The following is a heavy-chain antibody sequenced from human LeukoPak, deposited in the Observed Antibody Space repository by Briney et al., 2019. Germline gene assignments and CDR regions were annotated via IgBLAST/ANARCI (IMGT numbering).Heavy chain of an antibody. CDR3: ARETSLAGFASGLGFNY. D-gene: IGHD6-19*01. CDR2: IYGSGNT. J-gene: IGHJ4*02. Sequence: SETLSLTCTVSGGSISGWCWSWIRQPPGKGLEWIGFIYGSGNTNYNPTLKTRVTMSIDTSKNQFSLKLTSVTAADTATYSCARETSLAGFASGLGFNYWGQGILVTVSS. V-gene: IGHV4-59*01. CDR1: GGSISGWC.